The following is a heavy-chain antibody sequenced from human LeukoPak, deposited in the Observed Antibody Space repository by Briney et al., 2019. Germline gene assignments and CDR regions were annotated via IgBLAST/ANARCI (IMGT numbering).Heavy chain of an antibody. CDR2: INPNSGGT. CDR3: ARDGRYGSGTIDY. D-gene: IGHD3-10*01. CDR1: GYTFTGYY. J-gene: IGHJ4*02. Sequence: ASVKVSCKASGYTFTGYYMHWVRQAPGQGLEWMGWINPNSGGTNYAQKFQGRVTMTRDTSISTAYMELRSLRSDDTAVYYCARDGRYGSGTIDYWGQGTLVTVSS. V-gene: IGHV1-2*02.